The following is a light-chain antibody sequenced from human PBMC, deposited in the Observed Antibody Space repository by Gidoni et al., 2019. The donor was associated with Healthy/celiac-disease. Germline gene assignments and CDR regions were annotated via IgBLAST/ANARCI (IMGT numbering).Light chain of an antibody. J-gene: IGKJ3*01. CDR1: QDISNY. Sequence: DIQMTQSPSSLSASVGDRVTITCPASQDISNYLNWYQQKPGKAPKLLIYDASNLETGVPSRFSGSGSGTDFTFTISSLQPEDIATYYCQKYRTFGPGTKVDIK. V-gene: IGKV1-33*01. CDR2: DAS. CDR3: QKYRT.